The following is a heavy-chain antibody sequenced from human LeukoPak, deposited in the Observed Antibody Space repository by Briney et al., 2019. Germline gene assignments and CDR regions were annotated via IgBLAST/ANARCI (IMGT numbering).Heavy chain of an antibody. V-gene: IGHV3-49*01. CDR3: ARAINPSEYEILWGPFDS. CDR1: ASSVAKFG. D-gene: IGHD3-10*01. J-gene: IGHJ5*01. Sequence: GRCLRLSCTLAASSVAKFGVSCVRPPARDWSGWVASSIRTANGGTQDYPASVQGRFSASSEGSKNDYHLQMDSLRSEDTDDYFCARAINPSEYEILWGPFDSWGQGTLVTGSS. CDR2: SIRTANGGTQ.